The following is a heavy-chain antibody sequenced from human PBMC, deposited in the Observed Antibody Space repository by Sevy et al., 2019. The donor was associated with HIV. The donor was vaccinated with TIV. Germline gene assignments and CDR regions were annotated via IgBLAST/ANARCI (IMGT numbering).Heavy chain of an antibody. CDR1: GGSISSSNFY. CDR2: IYSSGST. V-gene: IGHV4-39*01. D-gene: IGHD5-12*01. J-gene: IGHJ5*02. Sequence: SETLSLTCTVSGGSISSSNFYCGWIRQPPGKGPEWIGSIYSSGSTYYNPSLKSRLTISVDTSKNQFSLKLSSVTATDTAVYYCVRQVLMAPYNWFDPWGQGTLVTVSS. CDR3: VRQVLMAPYNWFDP.